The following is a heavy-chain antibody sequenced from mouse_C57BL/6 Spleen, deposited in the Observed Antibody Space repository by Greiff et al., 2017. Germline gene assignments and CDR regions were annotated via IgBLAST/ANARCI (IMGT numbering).Heavy chain of an antibody. V-gene: IGHV5-16*01. CDR2: INHDGNST. Sequence: EVKVVESEGGLVQPGSSMKLSCTASGFTFSDYYMAWVRQVPEKGLEWVANINHDGNSTYYLDSLKSRFIISRDNAKNILYLHMSRLKSEDTAEYYCAREEGVCYNYDGGLDYWGQGTTLTVSS. D-gene: IGHD2-4*01. CDR3: AREEGVCYNYDGGLDY. CDR1: GFTFSDYY. J-gene: IGHJ2*01.